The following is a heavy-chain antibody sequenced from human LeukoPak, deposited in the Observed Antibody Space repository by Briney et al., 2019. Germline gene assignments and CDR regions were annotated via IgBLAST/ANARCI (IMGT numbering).Heavy chain of an antibody. CDR1: GFTLSSYW. CDR2: ISSSGSTI. D-gene: IGHD2-15*01. J-gene: IGHJ3*02. V-gene: IGHV3-48*04. CDR3: ARGGTYCSGGSCYSFHAFDI. Sequence: QPGGSLRLSCSASGFTLSSYWMSWVRQAPGKGLEWVSYISSSGSTIYYADSVKGRFTISRDNAKNSLYLQMNSLRAEDTAVYYCARGGTYCSGGSCYSFHAFDIWGQGTMVTVSS.